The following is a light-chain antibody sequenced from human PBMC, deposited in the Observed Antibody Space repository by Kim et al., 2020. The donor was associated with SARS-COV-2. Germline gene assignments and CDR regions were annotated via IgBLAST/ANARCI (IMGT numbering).Light chain of an antibody. CDR1: QDISNY. V-gene: IGKV1-33*01. CDR2: DAS. CDR3: QRYGNLPPLT. J-gene: IGKJ4*01. Sequence: DIQMTQSPSSLSASVGDRVTITCQASQDISNYLNWYQQKPGKAPKLLIYDASTLAVGVPSRFSGSGSGTDFTLTISSLQPEDIATYYCQRYGNLPPLTFGGGTKLEIK.